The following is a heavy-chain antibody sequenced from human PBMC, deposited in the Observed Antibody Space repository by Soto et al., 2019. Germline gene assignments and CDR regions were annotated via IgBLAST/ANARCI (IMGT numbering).Heavy chain of an antibody. J-gene: IGHJ4*02. V-gene: IGHV3-23*01. CDR3: AKGGSTSCYAFVDY. CDR2: ISGSGGNT. CDR1: GFTFSSYA. Sequence: EVQLLESGGGLVQPGGSLRLSCAASGFTFSSYAMSWVRQAPGKGLEWVSVISGSGGNTYYADSVKGRFTIARDSSKNTLDQQMNSLRAEDTAVYYCAKGGSTSCYAFVDYWGQGTLVTVSS. D-gene: IGHD2-2*01.